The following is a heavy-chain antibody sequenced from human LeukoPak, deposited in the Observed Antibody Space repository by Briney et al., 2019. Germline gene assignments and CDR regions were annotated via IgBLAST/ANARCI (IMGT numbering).Heavy chain of an antibody. D-gene: IGHD4-17*01. CDR2: IHYSGST. CDR3: ARGFRGDNFDF. J-gene: IGHJ4*02. CDR1: GGSINEYY. V-gene: IGHV4-38-2*02. Sequence: SETLSLTCTVSGGSINEYYWTWIRQPPGKRLEWIGSIHYSGSTSYNPSLKSRVTISVDTSKNQFSLRLSSVTAADTAVYYCARGFRGDNFDFWGQGTLVTVSS.